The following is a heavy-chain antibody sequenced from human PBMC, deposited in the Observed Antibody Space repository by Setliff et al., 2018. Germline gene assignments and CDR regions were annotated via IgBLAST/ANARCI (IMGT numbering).Heavy chain of an antibody. CDR2: LGYDGTNE. J-gene: IGHJ2*01. CDR1: GFTFSGYG. CDR3: AKDASDYYWYFNV. V-gene: IGHV3-30*02. Sequence: GGSLRLSCSASGFTFSGYGMHWVRQAPGKGLEWVAALGYDGTNEYYADSVKGRFTISRDNSKNTLYLQMNSLRREDTAVYYCAKDASDYYWYFNVWGRGTLVTVSS. D-gene: IGHD4-17*01.